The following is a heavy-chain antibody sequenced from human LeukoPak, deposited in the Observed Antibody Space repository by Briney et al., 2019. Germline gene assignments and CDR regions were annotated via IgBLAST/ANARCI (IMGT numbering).Heavy chain of an antibody. CDR3: AKDRIPDGKYSIDF. J-gene: IGHJ4*02. V-gene: IGHV3-23*01. D-gene: IGHD2/OR15-2a*01. CDR1: GFTFSTYA. Sequence: GGSLRLSCAASGFTFSTYAMNWVRQAPGKGLEWVSVIVGNGGGMDYADSVKGRFTISRDNSKNTLYLQMNSLRAEDTAVYYCAKDRIPDGKYSIDFWGQGTLVTVSS. CDR2: IVGNGGGM.